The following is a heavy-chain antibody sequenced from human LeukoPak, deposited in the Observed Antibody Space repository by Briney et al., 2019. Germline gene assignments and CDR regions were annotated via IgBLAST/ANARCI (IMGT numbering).Heavy chain of an antibody. J-gene: IGHJ5*02. Sequence: PSETLSLTCVVSGGSLTDYHWNWIRQSPGKGLEWIGEISHSGSTTYNPSLKSRLTMSVDTCKNQFSLKLRSVTVADTAVYYCARQSRGSGSYYNWFDPWGQGTLVTVSS. CDR3: ARQSRGSGSYYNWFDP. CDR1: GGSLTDYH. D-gene: IGHD3-10*01. CDR2: ISHSGST. V-gene: IGHV4-34*01.